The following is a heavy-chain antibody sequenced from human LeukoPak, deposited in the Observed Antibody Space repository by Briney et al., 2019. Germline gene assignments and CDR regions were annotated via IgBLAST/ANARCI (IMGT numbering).Heavy chain of an antibody. CDR1: GGSFSGYY. CDR3: ARHEGGSYYDILTGHNWFDP. CDR2: INHSGST. Sequence: SETLSLTCAVYGGSFSGYYWSWIRLPPGKGQEWIGEINHSGSTNYNPSLKSRVTISVDTSKNQFSLKLSSVTAADTAVYYCARHEGGSYYDILTGHNWFDPWGQGTLVTVSS. D-gene: IGHD3-9*01. J-gene: IGHJ5*02. V-gene: IGHV4-34*01.